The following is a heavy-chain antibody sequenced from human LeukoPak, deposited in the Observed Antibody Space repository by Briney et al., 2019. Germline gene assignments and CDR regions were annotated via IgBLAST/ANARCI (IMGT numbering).Heavy chain of an antibody. CDR1: GGSISSYS. J-gene: IGHJ4*02. Sequence: RPSETLSLTCTVSGGSISSYSWSWIRQPAGKGLEWIGRMYSSGSTKYNPSLKSRVTMSVDTSKNQISLKSTSVTAADTAIYYCARWSSGDYYYVDYWGQGTLVTVSS. CDR3: ARWSSGDYYYVDY. V-gene: IGHV4-4*07. CDR2: MYSSGST. D-gene: IGHD3-22*01.